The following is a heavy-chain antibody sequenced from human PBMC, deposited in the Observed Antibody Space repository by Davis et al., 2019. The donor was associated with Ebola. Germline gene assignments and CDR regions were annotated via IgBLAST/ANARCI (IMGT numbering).Heavy chain of an antibody. Sequence: GESLKISCAASGFTFSSYSMNWVRQAPGKGLEWVSSINSSSSYIYYADSVKGRFTISRDNAKNSLYLQMNSLRAEDTAVYYCARDAFDIWGQGTMVTVSS. V-gene: IGHV3-21*01. CDR1: GFTFSSYS. CDR3: ARDAFDI. CDR2: INSSSSYI. J-gene: IGHJ3*02.